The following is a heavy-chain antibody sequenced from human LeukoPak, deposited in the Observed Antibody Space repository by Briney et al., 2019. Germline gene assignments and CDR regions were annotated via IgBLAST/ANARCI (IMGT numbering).Heavy chain of an antibody. D-gene: IGHD6-13*01. J-gene: IGHJ5*02. V-gene: IGHV1-2*02. Sequence: SAKVSCKASGYTFTGYYMHWVRQAPGQGLEWMGWINPNSGGTNYAQKFQGRVTMTRDTSISTAYMELSRLRSDDTAVYYCARDRGAAAGIAGWFDPWGQGTLVTVSS. CDR1: GYTFTGYY. CDR2: INPNSGGT. CDR3: ARDRGAAAGIAGWFDP.